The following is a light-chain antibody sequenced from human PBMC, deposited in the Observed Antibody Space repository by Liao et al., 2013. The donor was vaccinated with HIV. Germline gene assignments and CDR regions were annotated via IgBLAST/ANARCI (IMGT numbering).Light chain of an antibody. J-gene: IGLJ3*02. V-gene: IGLV3-21*01. CDR1: NIGRKS. Sequence: SYELTQPPSVSVAPGKTARITCGVDNIGRKSVHWYQQKSGQAPLLVIYHDSDRPSGIPERFSGSNSGNTATLTISGTQAMDEADYYCQAWDSGTGLVFGGGTKLTVL. CDR2: HDS. CDR3: QAWDSGTGLV.